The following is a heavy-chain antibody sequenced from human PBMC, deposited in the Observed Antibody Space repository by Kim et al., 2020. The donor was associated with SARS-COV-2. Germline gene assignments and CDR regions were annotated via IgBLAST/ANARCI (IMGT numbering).Heavy chain of an antibody. V-gene: IGHV3-21*01. CDR3: AAVPYYYGMDV. J-gene: IGHJ6*02. CDR1: GFTFSSYS. D-gene: IGHD3-10*01. CDR2: ISSSSSYT. Sequence: GGSLRLSCAASGFTFSSYSMNWVRQAPGKGLEWVSSISSSSSYTYYADSVKGRFTISRDNAKNSLYLQMNSLRAEDTAVYYCAAVPYYYGMDVWGQGTT.